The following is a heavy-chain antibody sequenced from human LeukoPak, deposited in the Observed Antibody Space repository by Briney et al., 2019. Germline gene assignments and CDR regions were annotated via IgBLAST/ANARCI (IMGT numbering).Heavy chain of an antibody. Sequence: PGGSLRLSCAASGFTFSSYAMHWVRQAPGKGLEWVAVISYDGSNKYYADSVKGRFTISRDNAKNSLYLQMNSLRAEDTAVYYCAREVLGGMDVWGQGTTVTVSS. J-gene: IGHJ6*02. V-gene: IGHV3-30-3*01. CDR2: ISYDGSNK. CDR3: AREVLGGMDV. D-gene: IGHD3-16*01. CDR1: GFTFSSYA.